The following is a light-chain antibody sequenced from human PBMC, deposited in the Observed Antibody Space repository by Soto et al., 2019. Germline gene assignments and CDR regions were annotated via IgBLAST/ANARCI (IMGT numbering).Light chain of an antibody. J-gene: IGKJ5*01. V-gene: IGKV3-20*01. Sequence: ESVLTQPPGTLSWSPGEKGTLSCRASQSVSSSYLAWYQQKPGQAPRLLIYGASSRATGIPDRFSGSGSGTDFTLTISRLEPEDFAVYYCQQYGSSRITFGQATRLELK. CDR1: QSVSSSY. CDR2: GAS. CDR3: QQYGSSRIT.